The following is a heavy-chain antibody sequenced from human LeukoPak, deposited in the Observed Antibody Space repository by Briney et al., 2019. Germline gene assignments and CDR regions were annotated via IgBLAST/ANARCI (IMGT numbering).Heavy chain of an antibody. J-gene: IGHJ6*03. CDR1: GFTFISYG. V-gene: IGHV3-33*06. D-gene: IGHD3-16*01. CDR2: IWYDGSNK. Sequence: GGSLRLSCAASGFTFISYGMHWVRQAPGKGLEWVAVIWYDGSNKDYADSVKGRFTISRDNSRNTLYLQMNSLRAEDTALYFCAKDGSWGDYYFYFYIDVWGKGTTVTVSS. CDR3: AKDGSWGDYYFYFYIDV.